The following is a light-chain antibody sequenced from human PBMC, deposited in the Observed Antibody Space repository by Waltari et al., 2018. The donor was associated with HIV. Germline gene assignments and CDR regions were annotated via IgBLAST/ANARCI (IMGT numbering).Light chain of an antibody. CDR1: QSVLYSSNNKNY. CDR2: WAS. Sequence: DIVMTQSPDSLAVSLGERAAINCKSSQSVLYSSNNKNYLAWYQQKPGQPPKLLIYWASTREPGVPDRFSGSGSGTDFTLTISSLRAEDVALYYCQQYYSTPPTFGQGTKLEIK. CDR3: QQYYSTPPT. J-gene: IGKJ2*01. V-gene: IGKV4-1*01.